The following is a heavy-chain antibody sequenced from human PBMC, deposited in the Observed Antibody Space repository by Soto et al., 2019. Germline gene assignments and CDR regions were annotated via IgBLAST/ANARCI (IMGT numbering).Heavy chain of an antibody. V-gene: IGHV3-33*01. D-gene: IGHD6-13*01. J-gene: IGHJ4*02. CDR2: IWNDGSNK. CDR3: ARGGITAAGPLDY. CDR1: GFTLSNYG. Sequence: GXSLELACAASGFTLSNYGMHWVHQAPGKGLEWVAVIWNDGSNKYYADSVRGRFTISRDNSMTTLYLQMNSLRGEDTAVYYCARGGITAAGPLDYWGQGTLVTVSS.